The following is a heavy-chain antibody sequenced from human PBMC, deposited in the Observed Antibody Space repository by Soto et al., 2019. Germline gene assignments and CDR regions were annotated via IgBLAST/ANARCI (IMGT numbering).Heavy chain of an antibody. CDR2: IYYSGST. V-gene: IGHV4-31*03. D-gene: IGHD6-6*01. CDR3: AREAREYSSSSPINWFDP. Sequence: PSETLSLTCTVSGGSISSGGYYWSWIRQHPGKGLEWIGYIYYSGSTYYNPSLKSRVTISVDTSKNQFSLKLCSVTAADTAVYYCAREAREYSSSSPINWFDPWGQGTLVTVSS. J-gene: IGHJ5*02. CDR1: GGSISSGGYY.